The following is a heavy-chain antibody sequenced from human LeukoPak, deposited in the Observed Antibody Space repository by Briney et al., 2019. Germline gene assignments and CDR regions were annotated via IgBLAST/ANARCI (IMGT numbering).Heavy chain of an antibody. J-gene: IGHJ4*02. CDR1: GFTFSSFG. Sequence: PGRSLRLSCSASGFTFSSFGMHWVRQAPGKGLEWVTVIWYDGSKKYYADSVKGRFSISRDNGNNTLYLQMNSLRDEDTATYYFAGDRGGDGYSVSDYWGQGTLVTVSS. CDR2: IWYDGSKK. D-gene: IGHD5-24*01. CDR3: AGDRGGDGYSVSDY. V-gene: IGHV3-33*01.